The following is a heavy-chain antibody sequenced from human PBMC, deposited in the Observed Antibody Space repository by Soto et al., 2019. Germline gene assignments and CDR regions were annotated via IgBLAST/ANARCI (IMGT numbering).Heavy chain of an antibody. D-gene: IGHD6-19*01. Sequence: EVQLLESGGGLVQPGGSLRLSCAASGFTFSSYAMSWVRQAPGKGLEWVSAISGSGGSTYYADSVKGRFTISRDNSKTTLYLQMNSLRAEDTAVYYCAKALGSIAVVSRGNWFDPWGQGTLVTVSS. V-gene: IGHV3-23*01. CDR2: ISGSGGST. CDR3: AKALGSIAVVSRGNWFDP. J-gene: IGHJ5*02. CDR1: GFTFSSYA.